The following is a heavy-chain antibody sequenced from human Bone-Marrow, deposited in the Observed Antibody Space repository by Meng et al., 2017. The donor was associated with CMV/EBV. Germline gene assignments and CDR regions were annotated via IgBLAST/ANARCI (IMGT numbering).Heavy chain of an antibody. V-gene: IGHV3-53*01. Sequence: GESLKISCAASGFTVSSNYMSWVRQAPGKGLEWVSVIYSGGSTYYADSVKGRSTISRDNSKNTLYLQMNSLRAEDTAVYYCARSGKGVPAAIPWFDPWGQGTRVTVSS. CDR1: GFTVSSNY. CDR2: IYSGGST. J-gene: IGHJ5*02. D-gene: IGHD2-2*02. CDR3: ARSGKGVPAAIPWFDP.